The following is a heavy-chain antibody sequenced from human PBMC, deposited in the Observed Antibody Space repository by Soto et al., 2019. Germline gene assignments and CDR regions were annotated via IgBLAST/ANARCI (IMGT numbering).Heavy chain of an antibody. CDR3: ARDLRFQGHDYADYLGYGMDV. D-gene: IGHD4-17*01. V-gene: IGHV4-59*01. CDR1: GGSISPYY. CDR2: IYYRGST. J-gene: IGHJ6*02. Sequence: SETLSLTCTVSGGSISPYYWSWIRQPPGKGLEWTGYIYYRGSTNYNPSLKSRVTILADTPKNQFSLNLSSVTTADTAVYYCARDLRFQGHDYADYLGYGMDVWGQGTTVTVSS.